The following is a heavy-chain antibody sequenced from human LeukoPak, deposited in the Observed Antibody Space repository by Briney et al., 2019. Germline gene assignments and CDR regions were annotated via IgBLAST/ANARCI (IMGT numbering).Heavy chain of an antibody. V-gene: IGHV1-2*02. J-gene: IGHJ5*02. CDR1: GYTFTDYY. Sequence: ASVKVSCKASGYTFTDYYMHWVRQAPGQGLEWMGWINPNSGGTNYAQKFQGRVTMTRDTSISTAYMELSRLRSDDTAVYYCARGGVVVVGWFDPWGQGTLVTVSS. CDR2: INPNSGGT. D-gene: IGHD2-2*01. CDR3: ARGGVVVVGWFDP.